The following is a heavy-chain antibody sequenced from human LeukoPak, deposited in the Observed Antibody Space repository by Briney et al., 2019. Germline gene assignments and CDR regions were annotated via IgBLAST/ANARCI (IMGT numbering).Heavy chain of an antibody. V-gene: IGHV1-2*02. CDR2: INPNSGGT. Sequence: ASVKVSCKASGYTFTYYYMHWVRQAPGQGLEWMGWINPNSGGTNYAQKFQGRVTMTRDTSTSTVYMDLSSLRSEDTAVYYCARAVGPRGGNWFDPWGQGTLVTVSS. D-gene: IGHD1-26*01. CDR1: GYTFTYYY. CDR3: ARAVGPRGGNWFDP. J-gene: IGHJ5*02.